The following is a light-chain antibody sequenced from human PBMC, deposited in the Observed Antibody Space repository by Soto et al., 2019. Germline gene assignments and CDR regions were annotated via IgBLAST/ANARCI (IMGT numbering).Light chain of an antibody. V-gene: IGKV1-5*01. Sequence: DLPMTQSPTTLSASVGDRVIITGRASQSISSLLAWYQQKPWKAHKLLIYDVSSLQSGVPSRFSGSGSGTEFTLTISSLQSEDFALYYCHQYKSWPPGTFGQGTKLDIK. CDR1: QSISSL. CDR3: HQYKSWPPGT. CDR2: DVS. J-gene: IGKJ2*01.